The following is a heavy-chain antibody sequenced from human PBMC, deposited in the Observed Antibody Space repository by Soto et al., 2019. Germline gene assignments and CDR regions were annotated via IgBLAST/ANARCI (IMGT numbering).Heavy chain of an antibody. CDR3: VRNWRYFGGDYYYGMDA. CDR1: GFSLNTGGVG. Sequence: ITLKESGPTLVKPTQTLTLTCTFSGFSLNTGGVGVGWVRQPRGKAMEWLALIYWDDDARYSPSLRSRPNTTKESINYPVVLTMTNTGPMGTATYCCVRNWRYFGGDYYYGMDAWGQGPRVTVSS. CDR2: IYWDDDA. D-gene: IGHD2-21*01. J-gene: IGHJ6*02. V-gene: IGHV2-5*02.